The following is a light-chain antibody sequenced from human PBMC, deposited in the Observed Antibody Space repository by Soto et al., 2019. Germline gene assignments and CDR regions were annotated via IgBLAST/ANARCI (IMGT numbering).Light chain of an antibody. CDR3: QQYNSSPLT. J-gene: IGKJ4*01. V-gene: IGKV1-5*01. CDR2: EAS. CDR1: QSISSW. Sequence: DIQMTQSPSTLSAFVGARVTITCRANQSISSWLAWYQQKPGKAPNLLIYEASSLQSGVPSRFSGSGSGAEFTLTISSLQPDDFATYYCQQYNSSPLTFGGGTKVEIK.